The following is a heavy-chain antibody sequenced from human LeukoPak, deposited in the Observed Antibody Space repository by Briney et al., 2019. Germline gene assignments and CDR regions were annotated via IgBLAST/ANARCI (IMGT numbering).Heavy chain of an antibody. D-gene: IGHD6-19*01. CDR3: ARATYSSGWYGVGY. V-gene: IGHV1-2*02. CDR1: GYTFTGYY. Sequence: ASVKVSCKASGYTFTGYYMHWVRQAPGQGLEWMGWINPNSGGTNYAQKFQGRVTMTRDTSISTDYLNLTRLRSDDTAVYYCARATYSSGWYGVGYWGQGTLVTVSS. J-gene: IGHJ4*02. CDR2: INPNSGGT.